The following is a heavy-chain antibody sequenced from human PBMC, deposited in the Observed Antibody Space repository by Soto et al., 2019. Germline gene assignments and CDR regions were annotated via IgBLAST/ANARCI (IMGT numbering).Heavy chain of an antibody. CDR2: INHSGST. V-gene: IGHV4-34*01. D-gene: IGHD3-22*01. CDR1: GGSFSGYY. CDR3: ARFRYYDSSGYYLFDY. J-gene: IGHJ4*02. Sequence: WETLSLTCAVYGGSFSGYYWSWIRQPPGKGLEWIGEINHSGSTNYNPSLKSRVTISVDTSKNQFSLKLSSVTAADTAVYYCARFRYYDSSGYYLFDYWGQGTLVTVSS.